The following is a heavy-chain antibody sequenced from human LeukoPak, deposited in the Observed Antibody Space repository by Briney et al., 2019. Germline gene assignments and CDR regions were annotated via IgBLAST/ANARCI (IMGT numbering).Heavy chain of an antibody. Sequence: GGSLRLSCAASGFTVSSNYMSWVRQAPGKGLEWVSVIYSGGSTYYADSVKGRFTISRDNSKNTLYLQMNSLRAEDTAVYYCAREEYSYAFDIWGQGTMVTVSS. V-gene: IGHV3-53*01. J-gene: IGHJ3*02. CDR2: IYSGGST. CDR3: AREEYSYAFDI. CDR1: GFTVSSNY. D-gene: IGHD5-18*01.